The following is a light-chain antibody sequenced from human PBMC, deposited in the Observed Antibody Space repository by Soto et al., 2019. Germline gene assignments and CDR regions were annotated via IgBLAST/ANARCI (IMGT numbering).Light chain of an antibody. CDR2: GAS. V-gene: IGKV3-15*01. CDR3: QQYNNWPLYT. J-gene: IGKJ2*01. CDR1: QSVSSN. Sequence: EIVMTQSPATLSVSPGVRATLSCRASQSVSSNLAWYQQKPGQAPRLLIYGASTRATGIPARFSGSGSGTELTLTISSLQSEDFAVYYCQQYNNWPLYTFGQGTKLECK.